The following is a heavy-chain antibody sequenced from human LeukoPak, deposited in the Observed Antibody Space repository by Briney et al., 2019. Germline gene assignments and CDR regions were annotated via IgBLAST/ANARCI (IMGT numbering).Heavy chain of an antibody. D-gene: IGHD2-21*02. CDR1: GFTFSSYG. CDR2: ITYDGSNK. Sequence: GGSLRLSCAASGFTFSSYGMHWVRQAPGKGLEWVAVITYDGSNKYYADSVKGRFTISRDNAKNSLYLQMNSLRAEDTAVYYCARGTYCGGDCYSNYVVGDPHYDYWGQGTLVTVSS. CDR3: ARGTYCGGDCYSNYVVGDPHYDY. V-gene: IGHV3-30*12. J-gene: IGHJ4*02.